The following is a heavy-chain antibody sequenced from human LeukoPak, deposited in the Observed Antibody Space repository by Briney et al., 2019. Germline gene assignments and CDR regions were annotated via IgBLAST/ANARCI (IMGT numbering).Heavy chain of an antibody. CDR2: FDPEGGET. J-gene: IGHJ1*01. CDR3: ATDLVVVPVFQH. CDR1: GYTLTELS. D-gene: IGHD2-2*01. V-gene: IGHV1-24*01. Sequence: ASVKVSCKVSGYTLTELSMHWVRQAPGKGLEGVGGFDPEGGETIYAQKFQGRVTMTEDTSTDTAHMELSSLRSEDTAVYYCATDLVVVPVFQHWGQGTLVPVSS.